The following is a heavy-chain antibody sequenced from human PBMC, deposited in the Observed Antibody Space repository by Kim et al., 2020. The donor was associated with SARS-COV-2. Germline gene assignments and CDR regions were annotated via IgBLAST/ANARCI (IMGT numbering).Heavy chain of an antibody. CDR2: IYYSGST. CDR1: GGSISSSSYY. V-gene: IGHV4-39*07. J-gene: IGHJ6*01. D-gene: IGHD1-26*01. CDR3: AREGSRGSYNQYYYYG. Sequence: SETLSLTCTVSGGSISSSSYYWGWIRQPPGKGLEWIGSIYYSGSTYYNPSLKSRVTISVDTSKNQFSLKLSSVTAADTAVYYCAREGSRGSYNQYYYYG.